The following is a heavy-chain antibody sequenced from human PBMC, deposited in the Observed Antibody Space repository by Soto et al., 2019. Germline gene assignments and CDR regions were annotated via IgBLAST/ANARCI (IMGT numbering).Heavy chain of an antibody. V-gene: IGHV3-23*01. D-gene: IGHD2-2*01. J-gene: IGHJ6*02. CDR3: AKDGRVVPAASLWRYGMDV. Sequence: EVQLLESGGGLVQPGGSLRLSCAASGFTFSSYAMSWARQAPGKGLEWVSAISGSGGSTYYADSVKGRFTISRDNSKNTLYLQMNSLRAEDTAVYYCAKDGRVVPAASLWRYGMDVWGQGTTVTVSS. CDR1: GFTFSSYA. CDR2: ISGSGGST.